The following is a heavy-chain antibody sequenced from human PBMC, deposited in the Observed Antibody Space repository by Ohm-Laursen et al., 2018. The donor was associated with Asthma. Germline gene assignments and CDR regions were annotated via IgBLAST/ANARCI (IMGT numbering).Heavy chain of an antibody. Sequence: SLRLSCSASGYTFSRYSIHWVRQVPGKGLEWVASISTASTFIYYADSVRGRFTTSRDNAKNSLYLQMNSLRAEDTALYYCARIVAEWELPGREYSLDHWGQGTQVTVSS. V-gene: IGHV3-21*01. CDR2: ISTASTFI. J-gene: IGHJ1*01. CDR3: ARIVAEWELPGREYSLDH. CDR1: GYTFSRYS. D-gene: IGHD1-26*01.